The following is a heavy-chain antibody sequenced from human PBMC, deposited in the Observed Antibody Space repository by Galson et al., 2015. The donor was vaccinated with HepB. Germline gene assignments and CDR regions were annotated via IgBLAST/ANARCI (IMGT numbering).Heavy chain of an antibody. CDR2: FSWGGGST. Sequence: SLRLSCAASGFTFGDYTLPWGRQAPGEGLGWGSLFSWGGGSTYYADSVKGRFTISRDNSKNSLYLQMNSLRTEDTALYYCAKQDYDILTGYYIGSGFDYWGQGTLVTVSS. CDR3: AKQDYDILTGYYIGSGFDY. V-gene: IGHV3-43*01. D-gene: IGHD3-9*01. CDR1: GFTFGDYT. J-gene: IGHJ4*02.